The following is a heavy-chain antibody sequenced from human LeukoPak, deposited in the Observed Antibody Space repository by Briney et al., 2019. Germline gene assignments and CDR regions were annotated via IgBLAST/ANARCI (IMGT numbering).Heavy chain of an antibody. CDR3: ASRSSGLLGNAFDI. D-gene: IGHD1-26*01. Sequence: ASVKVSCKASGYTFTTYAIHWVRQAPGQRLEWMGWINAGNGNTKYSQEFQGRVTITRDTSASTAYMEVSSLRSEDMAVYYCASRSSGLLGNAFDIWGQGTMVTVSS. CDR2: INAGNGNT. V-gene: IGHV1-3*03. CDR1: GYTFTTYA. J-gene: IGHJ3*02.